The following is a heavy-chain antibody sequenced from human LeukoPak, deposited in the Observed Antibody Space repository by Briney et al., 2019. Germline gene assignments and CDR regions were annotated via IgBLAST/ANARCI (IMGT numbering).Heavy chain of an antibody. CDR3: ARRVYSGNYFDY. V-gene: IGHV4-59*08. J-gene: IGHJ4*02. CDR1: GSSMNYCY. Sequence: SETLSLTCAVSGSSMNYCYWTWMRQPPGKGLEWIGYVFYSGSTNYNPSLKSRVTISLDTSKNQFSLRLTSVTAADTAVYYCARRVYSGNYFDYWGQGILVTVSS. D-gene: IGHD1-26*01. CDR2: VFYSGST.